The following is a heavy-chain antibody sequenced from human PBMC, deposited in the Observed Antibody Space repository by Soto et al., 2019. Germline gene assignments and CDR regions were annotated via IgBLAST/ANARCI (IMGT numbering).Heavy chain of an antibody. D-gene: IGHD1-1*01. Sequence: PGGSLRLSCAASGFTFSSYGMHWVRQAPGKGLEWVAVISYDGSNKYYADSVKGRFTISRDNAKNTLYLQMHSLRAEDTALYFCVRDRGYPDSFDVWGRGTMVTVSS. V-gene: IGHV3-30*03. CDR3: VRDRGYPDSFDV. CDR2: ISYDGSNK. J-gene: IGHJ3*01. CDR1: GFTFSSYG.